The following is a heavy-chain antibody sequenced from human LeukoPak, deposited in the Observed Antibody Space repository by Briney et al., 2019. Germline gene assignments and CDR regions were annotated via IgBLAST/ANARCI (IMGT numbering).Heavy chain of an antibody. D-gene: IGHD2-15*01. V-gene: IGHV4-39*07. CDR3: ARVLVVVVGANWFDP. Sequence: SETLSLTCTVSGGSISSSSYYWGWIRQPPGKGLEWIGSIYYSGSTYYNPSLKSRVTISVDTSKNQFSLKLSSVTAADTAVYYCARVLVVVVGANWFDPRGQGTLVTVSS. CDR2: IYYSGST. J-gene: IGHJ5*02. CDR1: GGSISSSSYY.